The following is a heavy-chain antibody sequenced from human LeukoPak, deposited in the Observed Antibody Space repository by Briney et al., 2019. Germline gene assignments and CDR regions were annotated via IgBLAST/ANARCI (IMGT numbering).Heavy chain of an antibody. Sequence: PGGSLRLSCAASGFTFSSYGMHWVRQAPGKGLEWVAVISYDGSDKYYADSGKGRFTISRDNSRDTLYLQMDSLKTEDTAVYYCAKSFSHYWHHFDYWGQGTLVTVSS. CDR1: GFTFSSYG. D-gene: IGHD4-11*01. V-gene: IGHV3-30*18. CDR2: ISYDGSDK. CDR3: AKSFSHYWHHFDY. J-gene: IGHJ4*02.